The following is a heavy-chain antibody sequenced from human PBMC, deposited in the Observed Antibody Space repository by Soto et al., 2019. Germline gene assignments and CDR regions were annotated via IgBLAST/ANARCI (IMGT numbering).Heavy chain of an antibody. D-gene: IGHD3-3*01. CDR2: INAGNGNT. Sequence: ASVKVSCKASGYTFTSYGISWVRQAPGQGLEWMGWINAGNGNTKYSQKFQGRVTITRDTSASTAYMELSSLRSEDTAVYYCARGVNPTIFGVVILGGFDYWGQGTLVTVSS. CDR1: GYTFTSYG. V-gene: IGHV1-3*01. J-gene: IGHJ4*02. CDR3: ARGVNPTIFGVVILGGFDY.